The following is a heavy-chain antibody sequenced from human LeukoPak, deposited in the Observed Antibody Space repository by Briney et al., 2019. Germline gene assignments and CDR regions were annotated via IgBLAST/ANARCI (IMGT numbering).Heavy chain of an antibody. J-gene: IGHJ6*03. CDR1: GGSISSYY. CDR3: AREGKYCSSTSCYERGYYYYYMDV. D-gene: IGHD2-2*01. Sequence: SETLSLTCTVSGGSISSYYWSWIRQPAGKGLEWIGRIYTSGSTNYNPSLKSRVTMSVDTSKNQFSLKLSSVTAADTAVYYCAREGKYCSSTSCYERGYYYYYMDVWGKGTTVTISS. CDR2: IYTSGST. V-gene: IGHV4-4*07.